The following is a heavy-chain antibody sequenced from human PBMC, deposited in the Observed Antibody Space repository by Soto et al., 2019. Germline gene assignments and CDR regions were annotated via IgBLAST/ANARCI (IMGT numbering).Heavy chain of an antibody. Sequence: QVQIQVSGPRLVKASDTLSLNCSVYGGSISSQYWSWVRQSPGKGLEWIGHLHFRGYTNYNPSLQSRVTISSARSTDQVSVLLTSVTAAATAIYSCATYWGTESHTFWFDLWGRGALVTVSS. CDR3: ATYWGTESHTFWFDL. J-gene: IGHJ5*02. CDR1: GGSISSQY. D-gene: IGHD3-16*01. V-gene: IGHV4-59*07. CDR2: LHFRGYT.